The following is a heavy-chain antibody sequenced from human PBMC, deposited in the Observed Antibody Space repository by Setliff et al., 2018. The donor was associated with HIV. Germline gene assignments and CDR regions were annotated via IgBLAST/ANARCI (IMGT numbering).Heavy chain of an antibody. J-gene: IGHJ6*02. Sequence: ASVKVSCKASGYTFTAYNIQWVRQAPGQGLEWVGWINPNTGDTSYAENLQGWVTLTRDTSIGTAYLEVRSDDTAVYYCARKRVGFDGIDVWGQGTTVTVSS. CDR3: ARKRVGFDGIDV. D-gene: IGHD1-26*01. V-gene: IGHV1-2*04. CDR1: GYTFTAYN. CDR2: INPNTGDT.